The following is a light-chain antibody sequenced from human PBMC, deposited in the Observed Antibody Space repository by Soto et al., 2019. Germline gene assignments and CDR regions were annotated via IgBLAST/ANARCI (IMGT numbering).Light chain of an antibody. CDR1: QSVSSY. CDR3: QQRSFPLT. V-gene: IGKV3-11*01. CDR2: DAS. Sequence: EIVLTQSPATLSLSPGERATLSYRASQSVSSYLAWYQQKPGQAPRLLIYDASNRATGIPARFSGSGSGTDFTLTISSLEPEDFAVYYCQQRSFPLTFGGGTKVDNK. J-gene: IGKJ4*01.